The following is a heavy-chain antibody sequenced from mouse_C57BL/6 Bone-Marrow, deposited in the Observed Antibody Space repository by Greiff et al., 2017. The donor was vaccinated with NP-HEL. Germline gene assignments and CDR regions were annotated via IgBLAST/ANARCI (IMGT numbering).Heavy chain of an antibody. CDR1: GYAFSSSW. D-gene: IGHD1-1*01. J-gene: IGHJ4*01. V-gene: IGHV1-82*01. CDR2: IYPGDGDT. CDR3: ARKIYYYGRGATDY. Sequence: QVQLQQSGPELVKPGASVKISCKASGYAFSSSWMNWVKQRPGKGLEWIGRIYPGDGDTNYNGKFKGKATLTADKSSSTAYMQLSSLTSEDSAVYFCARKIYYYGRGATDYWGQGTSVTVSS.